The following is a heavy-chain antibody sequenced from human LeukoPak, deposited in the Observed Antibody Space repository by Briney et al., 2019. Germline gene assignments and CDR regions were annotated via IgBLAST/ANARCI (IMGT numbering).Heavy chain of an antibody. D-gene: IGHD4-17*01. CDR1: GFTVSSNY. CDR2: IYSDGST. J-gene: IGHJ4*02. V-gene: IGHV3-53*01. Sequence: GGSLRLSCAASGFTVSSNYMSWVRQAPGKGLEWVSVIYSDGSTYYADSVKGRFTISRDNAKNSLYLQMNSLRAEDTALYYCARGPYGDYLDYWGQGTLVTVSS. CDR3: ARGPYGDYLDY.